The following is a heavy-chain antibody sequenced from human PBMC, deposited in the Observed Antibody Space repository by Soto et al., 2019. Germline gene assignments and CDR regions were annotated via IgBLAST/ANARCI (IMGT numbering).Heavy chain of an antibody. D-gene: IGHD3-22*01. Sequence: PGGSLRLSCATSGFTFTRYAMSWVRQAPGKGLEWVSTISGTGGSTYYPDSVKGRFTISRDNSKNTVYLQMNSLRAEDAAVYYCAKEMTSGYYLFDYWGQGTLVTVYS. J-gene: IGHJ4*02. CDR3: AKEMTSGYYLFDY. CDR2: ISGTGGST. CDR1: GFTFTRYA. V-gene: IGHV3-23*01.